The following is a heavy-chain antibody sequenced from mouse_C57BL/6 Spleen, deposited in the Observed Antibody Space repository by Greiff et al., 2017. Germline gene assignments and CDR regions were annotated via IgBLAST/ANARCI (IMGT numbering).Heavy chain of an antibody. V-gene: IGHV14-3*01. J-gene: IGHJ2*01. CDR1: GFNIKNTY. D-gene: IGHD2-12*01. Sequence: EVMLVESVAELVRPGASVKLSCTASGFNIKNTYMHWVKQRPEQGLEWIGRIVPANGNTKYAPKFPGKATITADTSSNTAYLQLSSLTSEDPLIYYCARPSEDDDGVRYYFEYWGQGTTLSVSS. CDR3: ARPSEDDDGVRYYFEY. CDR2: IVPANGNT.